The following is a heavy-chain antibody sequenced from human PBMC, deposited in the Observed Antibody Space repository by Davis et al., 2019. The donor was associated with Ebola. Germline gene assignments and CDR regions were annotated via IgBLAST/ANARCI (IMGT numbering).Heavy chain of an antibody. D-gene: IGHD1-26*01. Sequence: AASVKVSCKASGGTFSSYAISWVRQAPGQGLEWMGWISAYNGNTNYAQKLQGRVTMTTDTSTSTAYMELRSLRSDDTAVYYCARGLIAGPIDYWGQGTLVTVSS. V-gene: IGHV1-18*01. CDR1: GGTFSSYA. CDR2: ISAYNGNT. J-gene: IGHJ4*02. CDR3: ARGLIAGPIDY.